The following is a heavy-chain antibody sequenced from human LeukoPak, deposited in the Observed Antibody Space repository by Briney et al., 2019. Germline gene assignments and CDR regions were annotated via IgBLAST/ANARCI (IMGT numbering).Heavy chain of an antibody. CDR1: GFTFSSYA. J-gene: IGHJ4*02. V-gene: IGHV3-23*01. Sequence: PGGSLRLSCAASGFTFSSYAMSWVRQAPGKGLEWVSAISGSGGSTYYADSVKGRFTISRDNSKNTLYLQMNSLRAEDTAVYYCATSLYYYDSSGYCRYWGQGTLVTVSS. CDR2: ISGSGGST. D-gene: IGHD3-22*01. CDR3: ATSLYYYDSSGYCRY.